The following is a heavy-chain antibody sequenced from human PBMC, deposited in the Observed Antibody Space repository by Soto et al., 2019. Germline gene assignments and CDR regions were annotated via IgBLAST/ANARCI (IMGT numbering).Heavy chain of an antibody. Sequence: GGSLRLSCAASGFTVSSNYMSWVRQAPGKGLEWVSVIYSGGSTYYADSVKGRFTISRDNSKNTLYLQMNSLRAEDTAVYYCARVFYDSSFDPWGQGTLVTVSS. J-gene: IGHJ5*02. CDR1: GFTVSSNY. V-gene: IGHV3-66*01. CDR2: IYSGGST. CDR3: ARVFYDSSFDP. D-gene: IGHD3-22*01.